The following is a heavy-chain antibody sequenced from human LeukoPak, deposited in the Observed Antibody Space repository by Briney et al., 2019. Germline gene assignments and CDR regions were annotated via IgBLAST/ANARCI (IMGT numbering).Heavy chain of an antibody. D-gene: IGHD1-26*01. CDR1: GLTFSRYA. J-gene: IGHJ5*02. CDR3: ARETGSGSYDNWFDP. V-gene: IGHV3-23*01. Sequence: GGSLRLSCAVSGLTFSRYAMSWVRQAPGKGLEWVSAISESGSGTYYADSVKGRFTISRDNSKDTLSLQMNSLRDEDTAVYYCARETGSGSYDNWFDPWGQGTLVTVSS. CDR2: ISESGSGT.